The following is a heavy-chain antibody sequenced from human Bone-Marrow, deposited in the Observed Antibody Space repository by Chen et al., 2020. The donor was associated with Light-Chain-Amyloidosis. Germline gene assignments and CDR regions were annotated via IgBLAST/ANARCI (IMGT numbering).Heavy chain of an antibody. J-gene: IGHJ4*02. Sequence: WVRQSPGKGLEWVANVRQGVSEKDYAASVKGRFTISRDDAXNSVYLQMXNXRAEDTALYYCARDRTLFGVAQYYFDYWGQGTRVTVSS. D-gene: IGHD3-3*01. CDR2: VRQGVSEK. V-gene: IGHV3-7*03. CDR3: ARDRTLFGVAQYYFDY.